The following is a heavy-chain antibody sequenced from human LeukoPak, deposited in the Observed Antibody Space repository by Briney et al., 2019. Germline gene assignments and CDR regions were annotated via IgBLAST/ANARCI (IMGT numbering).Heavy chain of an antibody. CDR1: DGSIINNNHY. D-gene: IGHD3-22*01. J-gene: IGHJ3*02. Sequence: SETLSLTCTVSDGSIINNNHYWGWTRQPPGKGLEWIGSISYSGGTAYNPSLRSRVTISVDASKNQFSLKVNSVTAADTAVYYCAREVEYYDSSGYRPHAFDIWGQGTLVTVSS. CDR3: AREVEYYDSSGYRPHAFDI. CDR2: ISYSGGT. V-gene: IGHV4-39*02.